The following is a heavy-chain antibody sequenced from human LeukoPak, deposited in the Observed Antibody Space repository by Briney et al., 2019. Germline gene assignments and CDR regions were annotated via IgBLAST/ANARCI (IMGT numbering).Heavy chain of an antibody. V-gene: IGHV1-18*01. Sequence: GASVKVSCKASGYTFTTYGISWGRQAPGQGLEWMGWINPYNGNTNYAQKFQGRVTLTTDTSTSTAYMDLRSLRSDDTAMYYCAREIYGRFDFWGQGTLVTVSS. CDR1: GYTFTTYG. J-gene: IGHJ4*02. CDR2: INPYNGNT. D-gene: IGHD4-17*01. CDR3: AREIYGRFDF.